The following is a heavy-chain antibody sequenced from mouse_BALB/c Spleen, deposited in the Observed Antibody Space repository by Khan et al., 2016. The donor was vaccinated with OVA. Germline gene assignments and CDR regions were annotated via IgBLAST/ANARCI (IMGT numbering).Heavy chain of an antibody. CDR1: GYTFTSYW. V-gene: IGHV1-7*01. J-gene: IGHJ2*01. CDR3: AGDRIDY. CDR2: INPTSGYT. Sequence: QFQLQQSGAELAKPGASVKMSCKASGYTFTSYWMHWIKKRPGQGLEWIGYINPTSGYTAYNQKFKDKATLTADKSSSTAYMQLSSLISDDSAVYYCAGDRIDYWGQGTALTVSS.